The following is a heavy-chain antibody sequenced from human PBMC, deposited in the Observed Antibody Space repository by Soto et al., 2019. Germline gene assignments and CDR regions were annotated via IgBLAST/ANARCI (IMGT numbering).Heavy chain of an antibody. CDR1: GFTFIIYS. V-gene: IGHV3-21*01. CDR2: ISSSSSYI. CDR3: ARSFFPDYGMDV. J-gene: IGHJ6*02. Sequence: WGSLSLSCAASGFTFIIYSMNWVRQAPGKGLEWVSSISSSSSYIYYADSVKGRFTISRDNAKNSLYLQMNSLRAEDTAVYYCARSFFPDYGMDVWGQGNAVTVSS. D-gene: IGHD3-3*01.